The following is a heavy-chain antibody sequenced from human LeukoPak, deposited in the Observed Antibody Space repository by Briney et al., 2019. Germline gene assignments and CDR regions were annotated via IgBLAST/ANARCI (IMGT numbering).Heavy chain of an antibody. CDR2: ISSNGRTI. V-gene: IGHV3-11*04. J-gene: IGHJ4*02. D-gene: IGHD2-2*01. CDR1: GFTFSDYY. CDR3: SRDEFEYCSGSSCAQRYDY. Sequence: GGSLRLSCVASGFTFSDYYMSWFRQAPGKGLEWVSYISSNGRTIFYADSMKGRFTISRDNAKKSLYLQMKSLIAEDTAMYYCSRDEFEYCSGSSCAQRYDYWGQGTLVTVSS.